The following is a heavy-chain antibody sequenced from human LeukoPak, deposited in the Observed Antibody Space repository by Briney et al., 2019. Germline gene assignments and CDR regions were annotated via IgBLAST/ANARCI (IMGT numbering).Heavy chain of an antibody. Sequence: PGGSLRLSCAASGFTFSSYWMSWVRQAPGRGLEWVAKISQDGSDKYHVNSVKGRFTISRDNAKNSLYLQMNSLRDEDTAVYYCARALLWFGEPSHIDYWGQGTLVTASS. CDR3: ARALLWFGEPSHIDY. V-gene: IGHV3-7*05. J-gene: IGHJ4*02. D-gene: IGHD3-10*01. CDR1: GFTFSSYW. CDR2: ISQDGSDK.